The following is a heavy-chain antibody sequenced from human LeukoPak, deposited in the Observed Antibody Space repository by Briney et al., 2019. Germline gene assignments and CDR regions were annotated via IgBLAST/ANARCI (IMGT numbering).Heavy chain of an antibody. V-gene: IGHV1-3*01. J-gene: IGHJ3*02. CDR3: ARRYGDKGAFDI. Sequence: ASVKVSCKASGYTFTSYAMHWVRQAPGQRLEWMGWINAGNGNTKYSQKFQGRVTITRDTSASTAYMELSSLRSEDTAVYYCARRYGDKGAFDIWGQGTMVTVSS. CDR1: GYTFTSYA. D-gene: IGHD4-17*01. CDR2: INAGNGNT.